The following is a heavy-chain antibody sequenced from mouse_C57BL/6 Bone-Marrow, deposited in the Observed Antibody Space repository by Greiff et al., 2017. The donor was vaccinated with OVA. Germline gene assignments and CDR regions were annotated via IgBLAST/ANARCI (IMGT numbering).Heavy chain of an antibody. V-gene: IGHV1-81*01. CDR2: IYPRSGNT. CDR1: GYTFTSYG. J-gene: IGHJ2*01. Sequence: VQGVESGAELARPGASVKLSCKASGYTFTSYGISWVKQRTGQGLEWIGEIYPRSGNTYYNEKFKGKATLTADKSSSTAYMELRSLTSEDSAVYFCARWGFHFDYWGQGTTLTVSS. CDR3: ARWGFHFDY.